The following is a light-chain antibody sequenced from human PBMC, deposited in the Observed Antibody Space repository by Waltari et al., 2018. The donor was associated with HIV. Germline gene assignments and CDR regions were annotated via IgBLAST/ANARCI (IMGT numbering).Light chain of an antibody. Sequence: QSALTQPPSVSGAPGQRVTITCTGNRSTLGAGYFVHRYQPLPGTAPKPLVYSDINRPSGVPDRFSGSKSGTSASLVITGLQAEDEADYYCQSYDSSLRASVFGGGTKLTVL. V-gene: IGLV1-40*01. CDR1: RSTLGAGYF. CDR3: QSYDSSLRASV. CDR2: SDI. J-gene: IGLJ2*01.